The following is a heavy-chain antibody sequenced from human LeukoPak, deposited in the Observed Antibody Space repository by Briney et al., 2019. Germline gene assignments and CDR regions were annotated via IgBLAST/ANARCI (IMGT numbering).Heavy chain of an antibody. CDR2: IYYAGSS. J-gene: IGHJ3*02. CDR3: ARGSPFDI. D-gene: IGHD1-26*01. V-gene: IGHV4-38-2*02. Sequence: SETPSLTCTVSGYSISSGYYWSWIRQPPGKGLEWIANIYYAGSSNYNPSLKSRVSVSIDASKNQLSLKLTSVTAADTAIYYCARGSPFDIWGQGTMVTVSS. CDR1: GYSISSGYY.